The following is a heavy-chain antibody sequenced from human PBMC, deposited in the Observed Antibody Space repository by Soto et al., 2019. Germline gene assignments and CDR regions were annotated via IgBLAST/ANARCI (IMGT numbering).Heavy chain of an antibody. J-gene: IGHJ4*02. V-gene: IGHV3-30*18. CDR3: AKDRSGSYETADY. Sequence: LRLSCAASGFTFSSYGMHWVRQAPGKGLEWVAVISYDGSNKYYADSVKGRFTISRDNSKNTLYLQMNSLRAEDTAVYYCAKDRSGSYETADYWGQGTLVTVSS. CDR1: GFTFSSYG. CDR2: ISYDGSNK. D-gene: IGHD1-26*01.